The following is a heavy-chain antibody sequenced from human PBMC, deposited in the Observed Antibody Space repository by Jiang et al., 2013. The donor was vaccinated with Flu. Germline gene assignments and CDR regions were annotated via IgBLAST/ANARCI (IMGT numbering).Heavy chain of an antibody. J-gene: IGHJ4*02. V-gene: IGHV4-38-2*02. CDR1: GYSISSGYY. CDR2: VHHSGTT. Sequence: PGLVKPSETLSLVCSVSGYSISSGYYWVWIRQSPGKGLEWTGTVHHSGTTYYNPSLNGRVSISVDTSKNQFSLKLSSVTAADTAVYYCARGSLRYCSSTSCFIPQFDSWGQGTLVTVSS. CDR3: ARGSLRYCSSTSCFIPQFDS. D-gene: IGHD2-2*01.